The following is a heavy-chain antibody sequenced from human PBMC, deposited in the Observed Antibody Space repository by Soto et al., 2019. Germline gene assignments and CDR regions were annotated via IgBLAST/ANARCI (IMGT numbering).Heavy chain of an antibody. CDR2: INPSGGRT. V-gene: IGHV1-46*01. CDR1: GYMFTRYY. D-gene: IGHD3-10*01. Sequence: QVHLVPTAAQVKRPGASVNISCKASGYMFTRYYIHWVRQAPGQGLQGMGMINPSGGRTQYAQLFQGGVTMNTHPSTNTAHIEMSSPRSDDTAVFYCARAGSCGGPASADHPDAFGIWGPETVVTVSS. CDR3: ARAGSCGGPASADHPDAFGI. J-gene: IGHJ3*02.